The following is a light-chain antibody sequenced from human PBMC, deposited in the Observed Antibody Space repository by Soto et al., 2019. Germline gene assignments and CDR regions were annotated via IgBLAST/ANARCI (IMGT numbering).Light chain of an antibody. V-gene: IGKV3-15*01. Sequence: EILMTQSPATLSVSPGERATLSCRASQSVGGDLAWYQQKPGQAPRLLISGASTRASGIPARFSGSGSGTEFTLTISSLQSEDFAFYYCQQYNNWPETFSQGTKV. CDR1: QSVGGD. J-gene: IGKJ1*01. CDR3: QQYNNWPET. CDR2: GAS.